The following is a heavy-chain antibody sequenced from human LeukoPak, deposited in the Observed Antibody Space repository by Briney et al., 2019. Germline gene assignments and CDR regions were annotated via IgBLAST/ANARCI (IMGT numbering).Heavy chain of an antibody. Sequence: GGSLRLSCAASGFTFDDYAMHWVRQAPGKGLEWVSGISWNSGSIGYADSVKGRFTISRDNARNSLFLQMDSLRAEDTALYYCAKDSGAYSAGSYGMDVWGQGTMVTVSS. CDR1: GFTFDDYA. D-gene: IGHD5-18*01. V-gene: IGHV3-9*01. CDR2: ISWNSGSI. J-gene: IGHJ6*02. CDR3: AKDSGAYSAGSYGMDV.